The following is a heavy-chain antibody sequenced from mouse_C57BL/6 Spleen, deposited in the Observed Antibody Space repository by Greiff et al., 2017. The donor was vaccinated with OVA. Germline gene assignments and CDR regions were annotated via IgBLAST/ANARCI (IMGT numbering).Heavy chain of an antibody. J-gene: IGHJ4*01. CDR2: INPYNGDT. D-gene: IGHD1-1*01. CDR3: ARERVITTANYAMDY. Sequence: EVKLQQSGPELVKPGDSVKISCKASGYSFTGYFMNWVMQSHGKSLEWIGRINPYNGDTFYNQKFKGKATLTVDKSSSTAHMELRSLTSEDSAVYYCARERVITTANYAMDYWGKGTSVTVSS. V-gene: IGHV1-20*01. CDR1: GYSFTGYF.